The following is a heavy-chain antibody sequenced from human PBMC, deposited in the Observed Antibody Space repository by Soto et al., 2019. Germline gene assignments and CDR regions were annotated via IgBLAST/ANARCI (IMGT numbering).Heavy chain of an antibody. CDR2: ISVSGETT. Sequence: EVQLLESGRGLVRPGGSLRLSCAASGFSFTNYAMSWVRQAPGKGLEWLSAISVSGETTYYADSVRGRFTIPRDNSRATVFLQMSNLRAEDTALYYCAKEQWLIQGHFDYWGQGILVTVSS. D-gene: IGHD5-18*01. V-gene: IGHV3-23*01. J-gene: IGHJ4*02. CDR1: GFSFTNYA. CDR3: AKEQWLIQGHFDY.